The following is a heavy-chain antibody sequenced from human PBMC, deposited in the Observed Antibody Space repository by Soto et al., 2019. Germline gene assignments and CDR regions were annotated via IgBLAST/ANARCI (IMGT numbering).Heavy chain of an antibody. D-gene: IGHD1-1*01. Sequence: EVQLLESGGGVVQPRGSLRLSCVGSGFTFSNNAMTWVRQAPGKGLEWVSSISGSGAKTYYADSVKGRFTISRDNSKKTLFVQMNSLRVDDTAVYYCARDLEDWDVAPRSFGLDVWGHGTTVTVSS. CDR1: GFTFSNNA. J-gene: IGHJ6*02. CDR2: ISGSGAKT. V-gene: IGHV3-23*01. CDR3: ARDLEDWDVAPRSFGLDV.